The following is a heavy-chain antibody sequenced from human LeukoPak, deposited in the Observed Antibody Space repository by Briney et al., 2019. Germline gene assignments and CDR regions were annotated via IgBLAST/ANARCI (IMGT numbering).Heavy chain of an antibody. Sequence: GGSLRLSCAASGFTFSSYGMHWVRQAPGKGLEWVAFIRYDGSNKYYADSVKGRFTISRDNSKNTLYLQMNSLRVEDTAVYYCARGNYDFWSGYYTAYYYYYMDVWGKGTTVTVSS. CDR3: ARGNYDFWSGYYTAYYYYYMDV. CDR1: GFTFSSYG. J-gene: IGHJ6*03. CDR2: IRYDGSNK. D-gene: IGHD3-3*01. V-gene: IGHV3-30*02.